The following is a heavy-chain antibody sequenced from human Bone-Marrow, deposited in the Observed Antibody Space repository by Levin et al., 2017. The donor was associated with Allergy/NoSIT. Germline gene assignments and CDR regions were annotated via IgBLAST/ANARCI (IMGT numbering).Heavy chain of an antibody. CDR1: GYTFASYE. J-gene: IGHJ4*02. CDR3: ARTVTGHYNYFDH. Sequence: ASVKVSCRSSGYTFASYEITWVRQAPGQGLEWMGWISPYKGDTNYARSLQGRVTLTTDTSTSTAYMELRALESEDTAVYYCARTVTGHYNYFDHWGQGTLVTVSS. V-gene: IGHV1-18*01. CDR2: ISPYKGDT. D-gene: IGHD6-19*01.